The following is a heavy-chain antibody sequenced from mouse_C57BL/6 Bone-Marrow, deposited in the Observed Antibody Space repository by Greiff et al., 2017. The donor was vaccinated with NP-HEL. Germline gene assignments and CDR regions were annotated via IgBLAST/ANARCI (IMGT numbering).Heavy chain of an antibody. J-gene: IGHJ4*01. Sequence: EVQLQQSGPELVKPGASVKIPCKASGYTFTDYNMDWVKQSHGKSLEWIGDINPNNGGTIYNQKFKGKATLTVDKSSSTAYMELRSLTSEDTAVYYCARTAYYSNYVDAMDYWGQGTSVTVSS. CDR2: INPNNGGT. D-gene: IGHD2-5*01. V-gene: IGHV1-18*01. CDR1: GYTFTDYN. CDR3: ARTAYYSNYVDAMDY.